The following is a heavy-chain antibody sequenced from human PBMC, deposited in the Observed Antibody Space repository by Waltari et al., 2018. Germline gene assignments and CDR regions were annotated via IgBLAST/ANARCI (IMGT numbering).Heavy chain of an antibody. CDR1: GFTFDDYA. CDR2: ISWNSGSI. CDR3: AKDIGRGAAPDY. J-gene: IGHJ4*02. Sequence: EVQLVESGGGLVQPGRSLRLSCAASGFTFDDYAMHWVRQAPGKGLEWVSGISWNSGSIGYAESVKGRVTISRDNAKNSLYLQMNSLRAEDTALYYCAKDIGRGAAPDYWGQGTLVTVSS. D-gene: IGHD1-26*01. V-gene: IGHV3-9*01.